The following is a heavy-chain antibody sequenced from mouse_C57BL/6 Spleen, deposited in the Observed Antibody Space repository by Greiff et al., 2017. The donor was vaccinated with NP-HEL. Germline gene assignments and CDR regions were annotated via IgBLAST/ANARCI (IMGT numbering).Heavy chain of an antibody. Sequence: VQLQQSGPELVKPGASVKISCKASGYAFSSSWMNWVKQRPGKGLEWIGRIYPGGGDTNYNGKFKGKATLTADKSSSTAYMQLSSLTSEDSAVYFCAREGAAHFDYWGQGTTLTVSS. CDR3: AREGAAHFDY. J-gene: IGHJ2*01. CDR2: IYPGGGDT. CDR1: GYAFSSSW. D-gene: IGHD6-1*01. V-gene: IGHV1-82*01.